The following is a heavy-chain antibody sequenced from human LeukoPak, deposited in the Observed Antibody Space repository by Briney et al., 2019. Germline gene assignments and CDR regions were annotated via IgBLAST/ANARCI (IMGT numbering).Heavy chain of an antibody. CDR2: INSDGSST. CDR3: ARRMTPVDY. J-gene: IGHJ4*02. CDR1: GFTFSSYW. D-gene: IGHD2-15*01. V-gene: IGHV3-74*01. Sequence: AGTLRPSCAASGFTFSSYWMHWVRHAQRKGLVGVSRINSDGSSTSYADSVKGRFTSSRDNAKNTLYLQMNSLRAEDTAVYYCARRMTPVDYWGQGTLVTVSS.